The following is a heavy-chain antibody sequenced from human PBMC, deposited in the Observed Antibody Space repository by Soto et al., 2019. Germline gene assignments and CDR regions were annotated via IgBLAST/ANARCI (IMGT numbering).Heavy chain of an antibody. V-gene: IGHV4-39*01. Sequence: QLQLQESGPGLVKPSETLSRTCIVSGDSIRTSAYFWGWIRQPPGKGLEWIGSIDYRGDTYYNPSRKSRVTTSEATARNQCSLRLKSVTVPDTAIYYCASHALRGSGVPDWGRGSLVTASS. CDR2: IDYRGDT. CDR1: GDSIRTSAYF. J-gene: IGHJ4*02. CDR3: ASHALRGSGVPD. D-gene: IGHD2-15*01.